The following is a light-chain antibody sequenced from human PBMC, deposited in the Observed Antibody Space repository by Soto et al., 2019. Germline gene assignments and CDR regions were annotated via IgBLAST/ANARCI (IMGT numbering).Light chain of an antibody. CDR1: QTISSW. V-gene: IGKV1-5*03. J-gene: IGKJ5*01. CDR3: QKFNSYPLT. CDR2: KAS. Sequence: GDRVTITCRASQTISSWLAWYQQKPGKAPKLLIYKASTLKSGVPSRFSGSGSGTELNLTISRLQPEDFATYYCQKFNSYPLTCGQGTRLEIK.